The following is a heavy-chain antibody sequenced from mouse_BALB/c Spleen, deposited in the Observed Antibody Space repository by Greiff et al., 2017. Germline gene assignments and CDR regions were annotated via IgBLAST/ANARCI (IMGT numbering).Heavy chain of an antibody. Sequence: EVHLQESGGGLVKPGGSLKLSCAASGFAFSSYDMSWVRRTPAKRLEWVAYISSGGGSTYYPDTVKGRFTISRDNAKNNLYLQMSSLKSEDTAMYYCERDNPEVAPDYWGQGTTVTVSS. CDR3: ERDNPEVAPDY. V-gene: IGHV5-12-1*01. CDR2: ISSGGGST. J-gene: IGHJ2*01. D-gene: IGHD1-3*01. CDR1: GFAFSSYD.